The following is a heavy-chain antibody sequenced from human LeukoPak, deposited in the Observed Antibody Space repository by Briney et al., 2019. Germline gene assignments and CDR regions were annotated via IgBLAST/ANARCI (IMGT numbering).Heavy chain of an antibody. Sequence: PSETLTLTCTVSGGSISSYYWSWIRQPPGKGLEWIGYIYYSGSTNYNPSLKSRVTISVDTSKNQFSLKLSSVTAADTAVYYCARQLRYFDSSYYGMDVWGQGTTVTVSS. CDR1: GGSISSYY. CDR2: IYYSGST. D-gene: IGHD3-9*01. J-gene: IGHJ6*02. V-gene: IGHV4-59*08. CDR3: ARQLRYFDSSYYGMDV.